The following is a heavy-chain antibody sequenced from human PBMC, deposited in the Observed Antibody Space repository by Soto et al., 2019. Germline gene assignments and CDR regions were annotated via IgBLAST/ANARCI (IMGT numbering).Heavy chain of an antibody. D-gene: IGHD1-1*01. J-gene: IGHJ6*02. CDR3: ERGGSQRHYYGMDV. Sequence: GASVKVSCKASGYTFTGYYIHGVRQAPGQGLEWVGWINPNTGGTNYAQKFQGWVTMTRDTSIYTAYMELSRLKSDDTAAYYCERGGSQRHYYGMDVWGQGTTVTVTS. V-gene: IGHV1-2*04. CDR2: INPNTGGT. CDR1: GYTFTGYY.